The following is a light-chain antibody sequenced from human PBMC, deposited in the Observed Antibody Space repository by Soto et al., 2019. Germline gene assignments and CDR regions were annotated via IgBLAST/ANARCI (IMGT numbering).Light chain of an antibody. CDR2: AAS. CDR3: QQYNRYPIS. V-gene: IGKV1-9*01. Sequence: SPSSLSASVGDRVTITCRASQGISSYLAWYQQKPGKAPKLLIYAASTLQSGVPSRFSGSGSRTDFTLTISSLQQEHFATGYCQQYNRYPISIGQGTQRE. J-gene: IGKJ5*01. CDR1: QGISSY.